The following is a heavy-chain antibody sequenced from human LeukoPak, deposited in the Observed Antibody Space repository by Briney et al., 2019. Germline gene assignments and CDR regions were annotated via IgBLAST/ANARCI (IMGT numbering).Heavy chain of an antibody. D-gene: IGHD6-25*01. CDR2: ISTVSTYK. Sequence: GGSLRLSCAASGFTFTDYSMNWVRQAPGKGLEWVSSISTVSTYKKYADSAKGRFTISRDNSKNLLYLQMSSLSAEDTAVYYRTRDGSGFYHYYYMDVWGKGTTVTVSS. J-gene: IGHJ6*03. V-gene: IGHV3-21*01. CDR3: TRDGSGFYHYYYMDV. CDR1: GFTFTDYS.